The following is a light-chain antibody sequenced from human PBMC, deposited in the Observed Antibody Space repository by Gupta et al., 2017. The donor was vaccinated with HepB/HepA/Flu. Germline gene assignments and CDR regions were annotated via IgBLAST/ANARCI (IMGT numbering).Light chain of an antibody. V-gene: IGKV3-15*01. CDR1: QSVSSN. J-gene: IGKJ4*01. CDR3: QQYKNWPPLT. Sequence: EIVMTQSPATLSVSPGERATLSCRASQSVSSNLAWYQQKPGQAPRLLIYGACTRDTGITARFSGSGYGTELTLTISSRQLEDFAVYYCQQYKNWPPLTFGRGTKVEIK. CDR2: GAC.